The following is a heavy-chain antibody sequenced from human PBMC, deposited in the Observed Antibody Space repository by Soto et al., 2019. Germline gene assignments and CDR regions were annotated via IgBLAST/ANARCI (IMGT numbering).Heavy chain of an antibody. D-gene: IGHD2-8*01. J-gene: IGHJ5*02. CDR3: AKDRLVLMVYALGPGFDP. V-gene: IGHV3-30*18. Sequence: PGGSLRLSCAASGFTFSSYGMHWVRQAPGKGLEWVAVISYDGSNKYYADFVKGRFTISRDNSKNTLYLQMNSLRAEDTAVYYCAKDRLVLMVYALGPGFDPWGQGTLVTVSS. CDR1: GFTFSSYG. CDR2: ISYDGSNK.